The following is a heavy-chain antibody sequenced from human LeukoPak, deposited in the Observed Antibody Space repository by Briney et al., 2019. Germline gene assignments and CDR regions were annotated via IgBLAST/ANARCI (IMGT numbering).Heavy chain of an antibody. D-gene: IGHD2-8*01. V-gene: IGHV4-34*01. J-gene: IGHJ6*04. CDR1: GGSLSGYN. CDR2: INHSRNA. CDR3: DTWSYATIDYFYGDIDV. Sequence: SETLSLTCSVTGGSLSGYNWCWSRPPPRKGLGWMGEINHSRNANYNPSPTSRVPISSHTTKNQISLNWSSVTSADTARHCCDTWSYATIDYFYGDIDVWGKGTTVTVS.